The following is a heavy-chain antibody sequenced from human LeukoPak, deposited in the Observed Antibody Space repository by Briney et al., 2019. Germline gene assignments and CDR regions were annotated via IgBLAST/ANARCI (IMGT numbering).Heavy chain of an antibody. CDR3: ARANMVRGVGLFFDRNWFDP. D-gene: IGHD3-10*01. CDR1: GFTFTGYY. CDR2: INPNSGGT. J-gene: IGHJ5*02. Sequence: ASVKVSCKASGFTFTGYYMHWVRQAPGQGLEWMGWINPNSGGTNYAQKFQGRVTMTRDTSISTAYMELSGLRSDDTAVYYCARANMVRGVGLFFDRNWFDPWGQGTLVTVSS. V-gene: IGHV1-2*02.